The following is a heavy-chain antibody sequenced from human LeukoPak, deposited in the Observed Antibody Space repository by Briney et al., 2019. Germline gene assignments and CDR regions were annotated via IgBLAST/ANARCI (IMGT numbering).Heavy chain of an antibody. D-gene: IGHD6-19*01. V-gene: IGHV4-59*08. CDR3: AGGGQWLAFDY. Sequence: SETLSLTCTVSGGSISSFYWSWLRQPSGKGLKWIGYISYTGSTNYNPSLKGRVTISVDTSNKQFSLELSSVTATDTAVYYCAGGGQWLAFDYWGQGALVTVSS. CDR1: GGSISSFY. CDR2: ISYTGST. J-gene: IGHJ4*02.